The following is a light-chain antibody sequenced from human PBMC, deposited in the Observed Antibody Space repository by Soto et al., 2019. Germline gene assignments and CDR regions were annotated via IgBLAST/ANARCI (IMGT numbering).Light chain of an antibody. CDR2: KAS. Sequence: DIQMTQSPSTLSACVGDRLTITCRASQSISHWLAWYQQKPGKAPKLLIYKASTLETGVPSRFSGRGSGTEFTLTISSLQPDDFATYYCQQCSTYPLTFGGGTKVDI. CDR3: QQCSTYPLT. CDR1: QSISHW. J-gene: IGKJ4*01. V-gene: IGKV1-5*03.